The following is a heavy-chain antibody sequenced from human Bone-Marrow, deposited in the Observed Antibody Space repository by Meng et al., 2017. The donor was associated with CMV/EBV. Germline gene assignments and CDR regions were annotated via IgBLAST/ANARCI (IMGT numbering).Heavy chain of an antibody. J-gene: IGHJ6*02. Sequence: GESLRLSCAASGFTVSSNYMNWVRQAPGKGLEWVSVIYSGGDTYYADSVKGRFTISRDKFKNTLYLHMNSLTGEDTAVYYCTGETGGRVFGMDVWGQGTTVTVSS. CDR1: GFTVSSNY. D-gene: IGHD2-15*01. V-gene: IGHV3-53*01. CDR2: IYSGGDT. CDR3: TGETGGRVFGMDV.